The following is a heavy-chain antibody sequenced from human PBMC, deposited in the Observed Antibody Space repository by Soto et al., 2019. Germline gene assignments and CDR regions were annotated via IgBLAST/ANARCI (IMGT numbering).Heavy chain of an antibody. CDR3: ARDPGYCTNGVCYDYYYYGMDV. CDR2: IIPIFGTA. D-gene: IGHD2-8*01. J-gene: IGHJ6*02. CDR1: GGTFSSYA. Sequence: ASVKVSCKASGGTFSSYAISWVRQAPGQGLEWKGGIIPIFGTANYAQKFQGRVTITADESTSTAYMELSSLRSEDTAVYYCARDPGYCTNGVCYDYYYYGMDVWGQGTTVTVSS. V-gene: IGHV1-69*13.